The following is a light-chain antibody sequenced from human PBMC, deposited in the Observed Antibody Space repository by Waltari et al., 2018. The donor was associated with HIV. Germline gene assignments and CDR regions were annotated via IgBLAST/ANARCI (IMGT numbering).Light chain of an antibody. Sequence: QSALTQPPSVSGFPGQSVTISCTGFRGDVATYNRVSWYQQPPNTAPKLILYEVYKRPSGVPDRFAGSQSGDLASLTVSGLQTEDEADYDGALYTTRNIIFGGGTNLVVL. J-gene: IGLJ2*01. CDR3: ALYTTRNII. CDR2: EVY. V-gene: IGLV2-18*01. CDR1: RGDVATYNR.